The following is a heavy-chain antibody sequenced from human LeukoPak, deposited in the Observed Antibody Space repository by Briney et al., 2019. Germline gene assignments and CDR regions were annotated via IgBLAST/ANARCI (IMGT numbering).Heavy chain of an antibody. D-gene: IGHD1-26*01. V-gene: IGHV1-69*04. J-gene: IGHJ4*02. CDR3: ARGGGSPAKIDY. Sequence: SVKVSCKASGGTFSSYAISWVRQAPGQGLEWMGRIIPILGIANYAQKFQGRVTITADKSTSTAYMELSSLRSEDTAVYYCARGGGSPAKIDYWGQGTLVTVSS. CDR1: GGTFSSYA. CDR2: IIPILGIA.